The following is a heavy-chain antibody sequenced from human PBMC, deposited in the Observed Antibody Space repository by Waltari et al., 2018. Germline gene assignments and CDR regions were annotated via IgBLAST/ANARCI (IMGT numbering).Heavy chain of an antibody. CDR1: GYSLSRGYY. J-gene: IGHJ5*02. CDR3: ARCDSSSWYPNWFDP. V-gene: IGHV4-38-2*01. D-gene: IGHD6-13*01. CDR2: IYHSGST. Sequence: QVQLQESGPGLVQPSETLSLTCAVSGYSLSRGYYWGWLRPPPGKGLEWIGSIYHSGSTYYNPSLKSRVTISVDTSKNQFSLKLSSVTAADTAVYYCARCDSSSWYPNWFDPWGQGTLVTVSS.